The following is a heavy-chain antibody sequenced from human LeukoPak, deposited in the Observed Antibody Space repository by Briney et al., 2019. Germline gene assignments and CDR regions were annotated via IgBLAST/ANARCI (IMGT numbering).Heavy chain of an antibody. Sequence: GGSLRLSCAASGFTFSSYAMSWVRQAPGKGLEWVSAISGSGGSTYYADSVKGRFTISRDNSQNTLYLQMNSLRAEDTAVYYCAKDPPKYYDILTGNPWGQGTLVTVSS. V-gene: IGHV3-23*01. CDR3: AKDPPKYYDILTGNP. J-gene: IGHJ5*02. CDR1: GFTFSSYA. D-gene: IGHD3-9*01. CDR2: ISGSGGST.